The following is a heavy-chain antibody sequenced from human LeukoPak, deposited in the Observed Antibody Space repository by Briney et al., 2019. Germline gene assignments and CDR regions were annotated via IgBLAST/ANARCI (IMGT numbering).Heavy chain of an antibody. CDR2: IIPIFGTA. D-gene: IGHD1-26*01. V-gene: IGHV1-69*05. CDR3: ARDSRRYRGRNDAFDI. Sequence: ASVKVSCKASGGTFSSYAISWVRQAPGQGLEWMGGIIPIFGTANYAQKFQGRVTMTRDTSISTAYMELSRLRSDDTAVYYCARDSRRYRGRNDAFDIWGQGTMVTVSS. J-gene: IGHJ3*02. CDR1: GGTFSSYA.